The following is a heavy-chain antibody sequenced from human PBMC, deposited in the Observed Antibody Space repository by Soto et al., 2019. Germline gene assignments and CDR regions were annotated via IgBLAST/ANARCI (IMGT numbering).Heavy chain of an antibody. CDR3: ARSPLPKQWLVRGAFDY. D-gene: IGHD6-19*01. CDR1: GGTVSSYA. J-gene: IGHJ4*02. Sequence: QVQLVQSGAEVKKPGSSVKVSCKASGGTVSSYAISWVRQAPGQGLEWMGGIIPIVGTANYAQKFQGRVTITADKSTTTAYMELSSLRSEDTAVYYCARSPLPKQWLVRGAFDYWGQGTLVTVSS. V-gene: IGHV1-69*06. CDR2: IIPIVGTA.